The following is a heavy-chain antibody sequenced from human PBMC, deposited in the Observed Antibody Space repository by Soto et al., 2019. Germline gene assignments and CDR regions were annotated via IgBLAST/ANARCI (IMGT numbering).Heavy chain of an antibody. CDR2: TYYRSKWYN. CDR1: GATLSSNSAA. V-gene: IGHV6-1*01. J-gene: IGHJ5*02. D-gene: IGHD6-13*01. Sequence: QTLYLTCVLSGATLSSNSAAWNCIMQSPSRRLEWLGSTYYRSKWYNDYAVSVRSRITINPHTSKNQFSLHLNCVTPHDTPVYYCARGIAAGRGDWLEPWGQGPLVTVSS. CDR3: ARGIAAGRGDWLEP.